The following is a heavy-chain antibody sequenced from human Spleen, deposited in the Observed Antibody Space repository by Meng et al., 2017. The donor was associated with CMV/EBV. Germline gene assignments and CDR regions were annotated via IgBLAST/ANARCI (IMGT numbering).Heavy chain of an antibody. V-gene: IGHV4-34*01. J-gene: IGHJ4*02. D-gene: IGHD5-12*01. CDR3: ARGHYYSGYDPTGFDY. Sequence: QGQLQPRGAGRLKPSGTLYPPCAVYGGSFSGYYWSWIRQPPGKGLEWIGEINHSGSTNYNPSLKSRVTISVDTSKNQFSLKLSSVTAADTAVYYCARGHYYSGYDPTGFDYWGQGTLVTVSS. CDR2: INHSGST. CDR1: GGSFSGYY.